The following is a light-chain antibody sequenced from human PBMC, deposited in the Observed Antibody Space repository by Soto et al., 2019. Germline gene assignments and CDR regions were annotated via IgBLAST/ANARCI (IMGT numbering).Light chain of an antibody. Sequence: EIVLTQSPATLSLSPGERATLSCRASQSISSHLAWYQQKPGQAPRLLMYDVSNRATGIPARFSGSGSGTDFTLTISSLEPEDFAVYYCQQRSNWPLTFGGGTKVEIK. CDR1: QSISSH. V-gene: IGKV3-11*01. CDR2: DVS. J-gene: IGKJ4*01. CDR3: QQRSNWPLT.